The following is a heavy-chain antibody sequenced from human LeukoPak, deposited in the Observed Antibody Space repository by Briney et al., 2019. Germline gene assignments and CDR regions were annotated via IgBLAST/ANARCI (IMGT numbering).Heavy chain of an antibody. V-gene: IGHV4-31*03. CDR2: IYYSGST. D-gene: IGHD3-9*01. Sequence: PSQTLSLTCTVSGGSISSGGYYWSWIRQHPGKGLEWIGYIYYSGSTYYNPSLKSRVTISVDTSKNQFSLKLSSVTAVDTAVYYCARDRRRYFDWLLHDAFDIWGQGTMVTVSS. CDR3: ARDRRRYFDWLLHDAFDI. J-gene: IGHJ3*02. CDR1: GGSISSGGYY.